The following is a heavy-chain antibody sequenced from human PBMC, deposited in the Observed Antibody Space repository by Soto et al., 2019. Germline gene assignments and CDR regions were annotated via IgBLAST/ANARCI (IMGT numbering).Heavy chain of an antibody. Sequence: SETLSLTCTVSGDSISSSNSHWGWTRQPPGQGLEYIGSVYYGGAIFYSGNIYYNPSLKSRVTISVDTSKNQFSLRLSSVTAADTGVYYCVRYDRINMKPYSPEGFHIWGQGTMVTVSS. CDR1: GDSISSSNSH. CDR3: VRYDRINMKPYSPEGFHI. CDR2: VYYGGAIFYSGNI. D-gene: IGHD3-3*02. J-gene: IGHJ3*02. V-gene: IGHV4-39*01.